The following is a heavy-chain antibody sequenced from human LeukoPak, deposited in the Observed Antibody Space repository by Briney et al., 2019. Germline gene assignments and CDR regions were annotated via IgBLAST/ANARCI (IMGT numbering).Heavy chain of an antibody. CDR2: ISAYNGNT. J-gene: IGHJ5*02. Sequence: ASVKVSCKASGYTFTSYGISWVRQAPGQGLEWMGWISAYNGNTNYAQKLQGRVTMTTDTSTSTAYMELRSLRSDDTAVYYCARNVQTYYYDSSGYFDRLNWFDPWGQGTLVTVSS. CDR3: ARNVQTYYYDSSGYFDRLNWFDP. CDR1: GYTFTSYG. V-gene: IGHV1-18*01. D-gene: IGHD3-22*01.